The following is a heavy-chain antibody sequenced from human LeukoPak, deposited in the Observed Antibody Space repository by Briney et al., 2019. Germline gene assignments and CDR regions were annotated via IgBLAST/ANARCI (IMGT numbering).Heavy chain of an antibody. CDR2: ISSSSSTI. V-gene: IGHV3-11*04. D-gene: IGHD3-3*01. CDR3: ARDLYDFWSGTSDY. Sequence: KPGGSLRLSCAASGFTFSDYYMSWIRQAPGKGLEWVSYISSSSSTIYYAGSVKGRFTISRDNAKNSLYLQMNSLRAEDTAVYYCARDLYDFWSGTSDYWGQGTLVTVSS. J-gene: IGHJ4*02. CDR1: GFTFSDYY.